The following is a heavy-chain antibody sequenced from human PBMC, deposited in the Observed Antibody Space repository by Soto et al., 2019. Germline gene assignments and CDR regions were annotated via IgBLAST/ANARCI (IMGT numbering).Heavy chain of an antibody. J-gene: IGHJ4*02. CDR1: GYTFTGYY. Sequence: ASVKVSCKASGYTFTGYYMHWVRQAPGQGLEWMGWINPNSGGTNYAQKFQGRVTMTRDTSISTAYMELSRLRSDDTAVYYCARGNIVVVVAATPGGGGDYWGQGTLVTVSS. D-gene: IGHD2-15*01. CDR3: ARGNIVVVVAATPGGGGDY. CDR2: INPNSGGT. V-gene: IGHV1-2*02.